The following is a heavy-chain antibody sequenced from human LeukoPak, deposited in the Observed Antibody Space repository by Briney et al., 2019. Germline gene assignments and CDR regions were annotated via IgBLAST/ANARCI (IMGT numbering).Heavy chain of an antibody. CDR1: GFTFSSYA. D-gene: IGHD7-27*01. J-gene: IGHJ4*02. Sequence: GGSLGLSCAASGFTFSSYAMRWVRQAPGKGLEWVSAISGSGGSTYYADSVEGRFTISRDNSKNTLYLQMNSLRAEDTAVYYCAKVTTGDPSRKWSCDYWGQGTLVTVSS. CDR3: AKVTTGDPSRKWSCDY. V-gene: IGHV3-23*01. CDR2: ISGSGGST.